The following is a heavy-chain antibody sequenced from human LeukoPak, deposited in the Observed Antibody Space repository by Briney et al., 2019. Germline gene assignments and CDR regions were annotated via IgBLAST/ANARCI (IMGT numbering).Heavy chain of an antibody. CDR1: GFTLSSYA. CDR2: IPYDGSNK. CDR3: ARDYDILTGYYRYGMDV. V-gene: IGHV3-30-3*01. D-gene: IGHD3-9*01. J-gene: IGHJ6*02. Sequence: PGGSLRLSCAASGFTLSSYAMHWVRQAPGKGLEWVAVIPYDGSNKYYADSVKGRSTISRDNSKNTLYLQMNSLRAEDTAVYYCARDYDILTGYYRYGMDVWGQGTTVTVSS.